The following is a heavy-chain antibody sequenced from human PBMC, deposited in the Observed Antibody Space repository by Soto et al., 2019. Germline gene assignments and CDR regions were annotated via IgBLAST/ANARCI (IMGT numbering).Heavy chain of an antibody. CDR1: GFTFSSYW. D-gene: IGHD2-21*01. CDR3: SGAPYVASTFDP. Sequence: GGSLRLSCAASGFTFSSYWMSWVRQAPGKGLEWVANIKQDGSEKYYVDSVKGRFTISRDNAKNSLYLQMNSLRAEDTAVYYCSGAPYVASTFDPWGQGTMVTV. CDR2: IKQDGSEK. J-gene: IGHJ5*02. V-gene: IGHV3-7*01.